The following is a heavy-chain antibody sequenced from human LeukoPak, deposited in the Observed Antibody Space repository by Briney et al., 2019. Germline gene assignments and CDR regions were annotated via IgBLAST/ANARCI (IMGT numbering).Heavy chain of an antibody. CDR3: ARATYDSSGYYYPLFDY. Sequence: SETLSLTCTVSGGSISSYYWSWIRQPAGKGLEWIGRIYTSGSTNYNPSLKSRVTMSVDTSKNQFSLKLSSVTAADTAVYYCARATYDSSGYYYPLFDYWGQGTLVTVSS. CDR1: GGSISSYY. D-gene: IGHD3-22*01. V-gene: IGHV4-4*07. CDR2: IYTSGST. J-gene: IGHJ4*02.